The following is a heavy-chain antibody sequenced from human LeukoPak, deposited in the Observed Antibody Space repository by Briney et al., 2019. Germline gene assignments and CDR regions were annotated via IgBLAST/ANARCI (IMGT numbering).Heavy chain of an antibody. J-gene: IGHJ4*02. Sequence: ASVKVSCKASGYTFTGYYVHWVRQAPGQGLEWMGWINPNSGGTNYAQKFQGRVTMTRDTSISTAYVELSRLRSDDTAVYYCARGASIMITFGGVIGFDYWGQGTLVTVSS. CDR3: ARGASIMITFGGVIGFDY. V-gene: IGHV1-2*02. CDR2: INPNSGGT. CDR1: GYTFTGYY. D-gene: IGHD3-16*02.